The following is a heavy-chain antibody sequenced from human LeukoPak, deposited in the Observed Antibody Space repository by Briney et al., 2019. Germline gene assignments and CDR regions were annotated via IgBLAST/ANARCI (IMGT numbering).Heavy chain of an antibody. V-gene: IGHV4-59*01. CDR2: IYYSGST. Sequence: PSETLSLTCTVSGGSISSYYWSWIRQPPGKGLEWIGYIYYSGSTNYNPSLKSRVTISVDTSKNQFSLKLSSVTAADPAVYYCARDLIAARPGWFDPWGQGTLVTVSS. J-gene: IGHJ5*02. CDR3: ARDLIAARPGWFDP. D-gene: IGHD6-6*01. CDR1: GGSISSYY.